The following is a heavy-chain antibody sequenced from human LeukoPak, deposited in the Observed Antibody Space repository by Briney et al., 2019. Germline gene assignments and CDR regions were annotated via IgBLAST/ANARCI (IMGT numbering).Heavy chain of an antibody. Sequence: GGSLRLSCAASGFMFSSYWMTWVRQAPGKGLEWVANIKQDGSEKYYVDSVKGRFTISRDNAKNSLYLQMNSLRAEDTAVYYCARGRTWIQLTSIQGGGQGTLVTVSS. D-gene: IGHD5-18*01. CDR3: ARGRTWIQLTSIQG. J-gene: IGHJ4*02. V-gene: IGHV3-7*04. CDR2: IKQDGSEK. CDR1: GFMFSSYW.